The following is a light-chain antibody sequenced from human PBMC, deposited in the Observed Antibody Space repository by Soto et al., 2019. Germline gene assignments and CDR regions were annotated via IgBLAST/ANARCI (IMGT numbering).Light chain of an antibody. CDR1: QGLSSD. V-gene: IGKV1-9*01. CDR3: LQLKSYPLP. CDR2: AAS. Sequence: DIQLTQSPSFLSASVGDRVTITCRASQGLSSDLAWYQQKPGIAPKLLIYAASTLQSGVPSRFSCSASGTEYTLPLSSLQPEDFATYYCLQLKSYPLPFGGGTKVDFK. J-gene: IGKJ4*01.